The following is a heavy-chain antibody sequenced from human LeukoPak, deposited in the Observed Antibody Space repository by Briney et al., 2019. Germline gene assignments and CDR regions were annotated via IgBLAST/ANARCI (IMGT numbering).Heavy chain of an antibody. CDR1: GFSFSSYS. V-gene: IGHV3-21*01. D-gene: IGHD6-13*01. Sequence: PGGSLTLSCAVSGFSFSSYSLNWVRQAPGKGLEWVSSICSSSSYIYYADSVKGRFTISRDNAKNSLYLQMNNLRAEDTAVYYCARGAAGTVRAFDIWGQGTMVTVSS. CDR2: ICSSSSYI. CDR3: ARGAAGTVRAFDI. J-gene: IGHJ3*02.